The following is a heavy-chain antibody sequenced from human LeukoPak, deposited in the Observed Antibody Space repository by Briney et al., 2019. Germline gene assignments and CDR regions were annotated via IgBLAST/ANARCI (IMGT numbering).Heavy chain of an antibody. CDR2: FSHSGRT. CDR3: ARYFCTGNSCYSTNWFDR. Sequence: SETLSLTCTVSGDSIGSYYWSWIRQPPGKGLEWIGYFSHSGRTNSNPSLKSRVTMSIDTSKNQFSLKLSSVTAADTAMYYCARYFCTGNSCYSTNWFDRWGQGTLVTVSS. J-gene: IGHJ5*02. CDR1: GDSIGSYY. D-gene: IGHD3/OR15-3a*01. V-gene: IGHV4-59*08.